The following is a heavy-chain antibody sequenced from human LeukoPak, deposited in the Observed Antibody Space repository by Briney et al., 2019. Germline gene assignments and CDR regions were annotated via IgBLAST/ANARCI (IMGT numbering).Heavy chain of an antibody. CDR2: IHYSQST. D-gene: IGHD5-12*01. CDR1: GGSISGSSYY. Sequence: SETLSLTCTVSGGSISGSSYYWGWIRQPPGKGLEWIGSIHYSQSTYYNPSLKGRVTISVDTSKNQFSLKLSSVTAADTAVYYCARPVNSGYDAFNIWGQGTMVTVSS. CDR3: ARPVNSGYDAFNI. J-gene: IGHJ3*02. V-gene: IGHV4-39*01.